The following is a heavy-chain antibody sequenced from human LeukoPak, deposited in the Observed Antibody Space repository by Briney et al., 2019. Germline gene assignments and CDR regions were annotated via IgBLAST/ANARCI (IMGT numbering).Heavy chain of an antibody. Sequence: GASVKVSCEASGYTFTSYDINWVRQAAGQGLEWMGWVNPNSGNTGYAQKFQGRVTMTRSTSISTAYMELGSLTSEDTAVYYCTRGSQNCASASCYNFWGQGTLVTVSS. D-gene: IGHD2-2*02. J-gene: IGHJ4*02. CDR1: GYTFTSYD. CDR3: TRGSQNCASASCYNF. CDR2: VNPNSGNT. V-gene: IGHV1-8*01.